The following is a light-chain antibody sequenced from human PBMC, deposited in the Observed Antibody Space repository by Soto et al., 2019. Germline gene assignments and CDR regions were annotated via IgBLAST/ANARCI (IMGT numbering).Light chain of an antibody. Sequence: EIALTQSPGTLSLSRGDRATLSCIASQSVSSSYLAWYQQKPGQAPRLLIYGASSRATGIPDRFSGSGSGTDFTLTISRLEPEDFAVYYCQQYGSSPPITFGQGTRLEI. CDR3: QQYGSSPPIT. CDR1: QSVSSSY. J-gene: IGKJ5*01. V-gene: IGKV3-20*01. CDR2: GAS.